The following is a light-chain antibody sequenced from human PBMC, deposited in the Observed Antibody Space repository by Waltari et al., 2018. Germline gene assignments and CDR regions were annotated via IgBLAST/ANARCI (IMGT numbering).Light chain of an antibody. V-gene: IGKV1-5*03. J-gene: IGKJ1*01. CDR1: QSITNW. CDR3: QQYNNYVAT. Sequence: SPSTLSASIGDRVTITCRASQSITNWLAWYQQKPGKAPKLLIYKASTLESGVPSRFSGSGSGTEFTLTISSLQPDDFATYYCQQYNNYVATFGQGTKVEIK. CDR2: KAS.